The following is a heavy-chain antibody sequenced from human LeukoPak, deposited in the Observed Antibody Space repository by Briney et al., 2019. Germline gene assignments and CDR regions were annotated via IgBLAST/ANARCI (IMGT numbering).Heavy chain of an antibody. CDR3: ARVGKAAAGLDY. D-gene: IGHD6-13*01. Sequence: GGSLRLSCAASGFTFSSYAMHWVRQAPGKGLEWVAVISYDGSNKYYADSVKGRFTISRDNSKNTLYLQMNSLRAEDPAVYYCARVGKAAAGLDYWGQGTLVTVSS. J-gene: IGHJ4*02. V-gene: IGHV3-30-3*01. CDR1: GFTFSSYA. CDR2: ISYDGSNK.